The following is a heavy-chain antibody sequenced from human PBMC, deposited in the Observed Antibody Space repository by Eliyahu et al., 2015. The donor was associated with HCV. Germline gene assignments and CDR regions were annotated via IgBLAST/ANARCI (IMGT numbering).Heavy chain of an antibody. CDR1: GYXFTSYA. V-gene: IGHV1-3*01. Sequence: QVQLVQSGAEVKKPGASVKVSCKASGYXFTSYAXHWVXQAPGQRLEWMGWINAGNGNTKYSQKFQGRVTITRDTSASTAYMELSSLRSEDTAVYYCARVNHPVIDYYFDYWGQGTLVTVSS. CDR2: INAGNGNT. J-gene: IGHJ4*02. D-gene: IGHD1-14*01. CDR3: ARVNHPVIDYYFDY.